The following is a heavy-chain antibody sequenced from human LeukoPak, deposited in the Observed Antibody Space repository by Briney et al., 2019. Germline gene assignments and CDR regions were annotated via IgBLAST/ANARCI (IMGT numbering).Heavy chain of an antibody. CDR1: GGSISSSSYY. Sequence: SETLSLTCTVSGGSISSSSYYWGWIRQPPGKGLEWIGSIYYSGSTYYNPSLKSRVTISVDTSKNQFSLKLSSVTAADTAVYYCARYIAAAGTSDAFDIWGQGTMVTVSS. D-gene: IGHD6-13*01. V-gene: IGHV4-39*01. J-gene: IGHJ3*02. CDR2: IYYSGST. CDR3: ARYIAAAGTSDAFDI.